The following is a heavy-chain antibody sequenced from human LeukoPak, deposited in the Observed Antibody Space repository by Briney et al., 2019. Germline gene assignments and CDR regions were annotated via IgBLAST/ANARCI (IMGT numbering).Heavy chain of an antibody. CDR2: ISGSGGSR. CDR3: ARPRLGATNDAFDI. Sequence: PGGSLRLSCAASGFTFSTYGMSWVRQAPGKGLEWVSGISGSGGSRFYTDSVKGRFTISRDNSKNTLYLQMNSLRAEDTAVYYCARPRLGATNDAFDIWGQGTMVTVSS. D-gene: IGHD1-26*01. CDR1: GFTFSTYG. V-gene: IGHV3-23*01. J-gene: IGHJ3*02.